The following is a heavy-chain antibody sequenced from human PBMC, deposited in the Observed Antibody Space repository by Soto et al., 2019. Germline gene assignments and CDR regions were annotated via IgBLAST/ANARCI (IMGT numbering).Heavy chain of an antibody. J-gene: IGHJ6*04. CDR1: GGSLSSGGYY. V-gene: IGHV4-31*03. Sequence: QVQLQESVPGLVKPSQTLSLTCTVSGGSLSSGGYYWSWIRQHPGKSLEWIGYIYYSGSTYYNPSSKSRAIITVDASKSQFSLELSSVTAAPTAVCYCARYFPDSSGPTPGMRVWGEGTTVTVSS. CDR3: ARYFPDSSGPTPGMRV. CDR2: IYYSGST. D-gene: IGHD6-19*01.